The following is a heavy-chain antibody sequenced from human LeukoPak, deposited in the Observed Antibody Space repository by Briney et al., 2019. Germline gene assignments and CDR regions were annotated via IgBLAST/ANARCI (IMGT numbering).Heavy chain of an antibody. CDR3: ASQPCFRTSDYFYYGMDV. CDR2: INPNSGGR. D-gene: IGHD2-2*01. CDR1: GYTFTRYY. V-gene: IGHV1-2*02. J-gene: IGHJ6*02. Sequence: ASVRVSCKASGYTFTRYYMLWGRQAPGQGLEWRGWINPNSGGRSSGQKFQGRVTMTRGTSISTAYMELSRLRSDDTAVYYCASQPCFRTSDYFYYGMDVWGQGTTVTVSS.